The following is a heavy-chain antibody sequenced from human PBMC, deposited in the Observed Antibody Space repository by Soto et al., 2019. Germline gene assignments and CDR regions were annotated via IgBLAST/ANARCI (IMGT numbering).Heavy chain of an antibody. CDR3: TRGTELRYCTSTSCPGIDV. CDR2: INSDGSTT. CDR1: GLSFSNTW. Sequence: PXGSLGLSCTASGLSFSNTWMHWVRQAPGKGLVWVSHINSDGSTTTYADSVKGRFTISRDNTKNTVYLQMNSLRAEDTAVYYCTRGTELRYCTSTSCPGIDVWGQGTTVTVSS. V-gene: IGHV3-74*03. D-gene: IGHD2-2*01. J-gene: IGHJ6*02.